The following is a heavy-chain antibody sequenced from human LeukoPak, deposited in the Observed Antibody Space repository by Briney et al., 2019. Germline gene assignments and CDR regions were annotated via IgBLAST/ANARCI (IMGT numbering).Heavy chain of an antibody. CDR3: ASGYSSGWYPWYFDL. V-gene: IGHV4-34*01. D-gene: IGHD6-19*01. CDR2: INHSGST. J-gene: IGHJ2*01. Sequence: PSETLSFTCAVYGGSFSGYYWSWIRQPPGKGLEWIGEINHSGSTNYNSSLKSRVTISVDTSKNQFSLKLSSVTAADTAVYYCASGYSSGWYPWYFDLWGRGTLVTVSS. CDR1: GGSFSGYY.